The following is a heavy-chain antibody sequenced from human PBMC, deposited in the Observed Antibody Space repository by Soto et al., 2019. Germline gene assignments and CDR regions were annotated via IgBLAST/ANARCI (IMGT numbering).Heavy chain of an antibody. V-gene: IGHV1-69*02. CDR1: GGTFSTYT. Sequence: QVQLVQSGAEVKKPGSSVKVSCKASGGTFSTYTLSWVRQAPGQGLEWMGRIIPILDIVTYAQNFQGRVTITADKSTSTAYMELISLRSEDTAMYYCTKVAVGGGSSWGQGTLVTVSS. CDR3: TKVAVGGGSS. D-gene: IGHD6-19*01. CDR2: IIPILDIV. J-gene: IGHJ5*02.